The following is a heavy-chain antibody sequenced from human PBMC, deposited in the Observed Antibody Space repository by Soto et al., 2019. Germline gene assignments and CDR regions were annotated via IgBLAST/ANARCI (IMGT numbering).Heavy chain of an antibody. D-gene: IGHD3-22*01. Sequence: GGSLRLSCAASGLTFSSYEMNWVRQAPGKGLEWVSYISSSGSTIYYADSVKGRFTISRDNAKNSLYLQMNSLRAEDTAVYYCARDRLYPTHYYDSSGYYYPEKVDAFDIWGQGTMVTVSS. V-gene: IGHV3-48*03. CDR2: ISSSGSTI. J-gene: IGHJ3*02. CDR1: GLTFSSYE. CDR3: ARDRLYPTHYYDSSGYYYPEKVDAFDI.